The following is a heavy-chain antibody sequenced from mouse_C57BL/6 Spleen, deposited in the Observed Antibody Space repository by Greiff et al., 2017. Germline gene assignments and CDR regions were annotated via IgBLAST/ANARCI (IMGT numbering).Heavy chain of an antibody. CDR3: ARSLYYYGSSSFAY. Sequence: QVQLQQPGAELVKPGASVKMSCKASGYTFTSYWITWVKQRPGQGLEWIGDIYPGSGSTNYNEKFKSKATLTVDTSSSTAYMQLSSLTSEDSAVYYWARSLYYYGSSSFAYWGQGTLVTVSA. D-gene: IGHD1-1*01. V-gene: IGHV1-55*01. CDR1: GYTFTSYW. CDR2: IYPGSGST. J-gene: IGHJ3*01.